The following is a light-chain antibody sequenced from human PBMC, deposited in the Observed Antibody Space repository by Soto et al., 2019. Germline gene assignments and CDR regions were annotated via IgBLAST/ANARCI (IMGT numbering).Light chain of an antibody. V-gene: IGKV1-33*01. CDR3: QQYDDLPIT. Sequence: DIQMTQSPSSLSASVGDRVTITCQASQDITNFLNWYQQKPGKAPKLLIYDASKLETGVPSRFSGSGSGTDFSFTIDSLQPEDLVTYYCQQYDDLPITFGQGTRLEIK. J-gene: IGKJ5*01. CDR1: QDITNF. CDR2: DAS.